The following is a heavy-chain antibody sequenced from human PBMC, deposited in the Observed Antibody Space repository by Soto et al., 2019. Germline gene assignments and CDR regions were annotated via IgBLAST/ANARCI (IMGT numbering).Heavy chain of an antibody. V-gene: IGHV6-1*01. CDR3: ATVQYSSSWYFSYGMDV. J-gene: IGHJ6*02. D-gene: IGHD6-13*01. Sequence: SQTLSLTCAISGDSVSSNSAAWNWIRQSPSRGLEWLGRTYYRSKWYNDYAVSVKSRITINPDTSKNQFSLQLNSVTPEDTAVYYCATVQYSSSWYFSYGMDVWGQGTTVTVSS. CDR1: GDSVSSNSAA. CDR2: TYYRSKWYN.